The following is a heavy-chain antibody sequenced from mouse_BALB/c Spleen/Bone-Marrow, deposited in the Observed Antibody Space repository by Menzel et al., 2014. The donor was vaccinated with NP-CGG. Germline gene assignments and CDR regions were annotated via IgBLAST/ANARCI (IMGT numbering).Heavy chain of an antibody. J-gene: IGHJ3*01. CDR1: GYTFTSYW. CDR2: IYPGNSDT. D-gene: IGHD2-4*01. V-gene: IGHV1-5*01. Sequence: VHLQQSGTVLARPGASVKMSCKASGYTFTSYWMHWVRQRPGQGLEWIGAIYPGNSDTSYNQKFKGKAKLTAVTSTSNAYMELSSLTKEDSAVYYCTRVITTGSAWFAYWGQGTLVTVSA. CDR3: TRVITTGSAWFAY.